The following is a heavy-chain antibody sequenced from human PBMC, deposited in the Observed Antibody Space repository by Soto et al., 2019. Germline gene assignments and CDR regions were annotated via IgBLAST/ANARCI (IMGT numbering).Heavy chain of an antibody. J-gene: IGHJ3*02. Sequence: ASVKVSCKASGYTFTSYYMHWVRQAPGQGLEWMGIINPSGGSTSYAQKFQGRVTMTRDTSTSTVYMELSSLRSEDTAVYYCARVGTIFHHDDAFDIWGQGTMVTVSS. CDR2: INPSGGST. V-gene: IGHV1-46*03. D-gene: IGHD3-9*01. CDR1: GYTFTSYY. CDR3: ARVGTIFHHDDAFDI.